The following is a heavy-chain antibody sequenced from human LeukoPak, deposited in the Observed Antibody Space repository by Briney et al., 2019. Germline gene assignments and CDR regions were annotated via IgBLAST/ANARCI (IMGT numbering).Heavy chain of an antibody. V-gene: IGHV3-74*01. CDR2: INDDGSDT. D-gene: IGHD2-15*01. CDR1: GFTFSSYY. J-gene: IGHJ5*02. CDR3: VRGGPSTWS. Sequence: PGGSLRLSCAASGFTFSSYYMHWVRQAPGKGPVWVSRINDDGSDTTYADSVKGRFTISRDDAKNMLFLQMNSLRAEDTAVYYCVRGGPSTWSWGQGTLVTVSS.